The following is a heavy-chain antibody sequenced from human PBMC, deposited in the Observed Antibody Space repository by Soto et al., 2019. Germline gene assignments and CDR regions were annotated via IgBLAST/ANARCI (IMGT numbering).Heavy chain of an antibody. Sequence: GESLKISCKGSGYSFTSYWIGWVRQMPGKGLEWMGIIYPGDSDTRYSPSFQGQVTISADKPISNAYLQWSSLKASDTAMYYCARLVYGDYVLPPTWAFDYWGQGTLVTVSS. J-gene: IGHJ4*02. CDR1: GYSFTSYW. CDR3: ARLVYGDYVLPPTWAFDY. D-gene: IGHD4-17*01. CDR2: IYPGDSDT. V-gene: IGHV5-51*01.